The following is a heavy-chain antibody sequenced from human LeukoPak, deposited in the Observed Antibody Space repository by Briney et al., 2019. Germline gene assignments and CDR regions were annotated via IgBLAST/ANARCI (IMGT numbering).Heavy chain of an antibody. V-gene: IGHV1-18*01. Sequence: ASVKVSCKASGYTFTSYGISWVRQAPGQGLEWMGWISAYNGNTDYAQKLQGRVTMTTDTSTSTAYMELRSLRSDDTAVYYCARPSFHCSSTSCYTGYGMDVWGQGTTVTVSS. J-gene: IGHJ6*02. CDR3: ARPSFHCSSTSCYTGYGMDV. CDR2: ISAYNGNT. CDR1: GYTFTSYG. D-gene: IGHD2-2*02.